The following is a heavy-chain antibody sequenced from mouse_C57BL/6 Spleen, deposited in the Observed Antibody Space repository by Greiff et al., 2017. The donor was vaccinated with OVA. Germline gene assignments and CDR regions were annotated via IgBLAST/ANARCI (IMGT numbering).Heavy chain of an antibody. Sequence: QVQLQQPGAELVKPGASVKLSCKASGYTFTSYWMQWVKQRPGQGLEWIGEIDPSDSYTNYNQKFKGKATLTVDTSSSTAYMQLSSLTSEDSAVYYCAGGITTVVAKNFDYWGQGTTLTVSS. CDR3: AGGITTVVAKNFDY. CDR1: GYTFTSYW. D-gene: IGHD1-1*01. J-gene: IGHJ2*01. CDR2: IDPSDSYT. V-gene: IGHV1-50*01.